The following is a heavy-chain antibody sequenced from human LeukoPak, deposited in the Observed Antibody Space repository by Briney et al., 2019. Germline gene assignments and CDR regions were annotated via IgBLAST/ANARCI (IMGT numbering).Heavy chain of an antibody. CDR3: ASLPVGARVY. CDR2: INSDGSST. V-gene: IGHV3-74*01. J-gene: IGHJ4*02. CDR1: GFTFDDYA. Sequence: GGSLRLSCAASGFTFDDYAMHWVRQAPGKGLVWVSRINSDGSSTSYADSVKGRFTISRDNAKNTLYLQMNSLRAEDTAVYYCASLPVGARVYWGQGTLVTVSS. D-gene: IGHD1-26*01.